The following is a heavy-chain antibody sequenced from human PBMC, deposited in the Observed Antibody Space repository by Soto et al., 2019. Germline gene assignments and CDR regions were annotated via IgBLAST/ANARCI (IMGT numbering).Heavy chain of an antibody. CDR1: GYSFTSYW. CDR3: ARHEGSGSYTPDYYYRMDV. D-gene: IGHD1-26*01. CDR2: IYPGDSDT. J-gene: IGHJ6*02. V-gene: IGHV5-51*01. Sequence: GESLEISCKGSGYSFTSYWIGWVRQMPGKGLEWMGIIYPGDSDTRYSPSFQGQVTISADKSISTAYLQWSSLKASDTAMYYCARHEGSGSYTPDYYYRMDVWGQGTTVTVSS.